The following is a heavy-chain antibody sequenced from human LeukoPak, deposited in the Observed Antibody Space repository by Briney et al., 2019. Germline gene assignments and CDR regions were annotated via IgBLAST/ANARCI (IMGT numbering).Heavy chain of an antibody. CDR3: ARHHYYFDH. Sequence: PGGSLRLSCAASGFTFSSYGMHWVRQAPGKGLEWVAVISYDGSNKYYADSVKGRFTISRDNSKNTLYLQMNSLKAEDTAVYYCARHHYYFDHWGQGTLVTVSS. CDR2: ISYDGSNK. J-gene: IGHJ4*02. V-gene: IGHV3-30*03. CDR1: GFTFSSYG.